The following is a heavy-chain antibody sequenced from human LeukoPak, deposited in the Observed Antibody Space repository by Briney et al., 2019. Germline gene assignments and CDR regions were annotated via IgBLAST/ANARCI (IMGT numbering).Heavy chain of an antibody. Sequence: SGPTLFKPTPTLTLTCTFSGSSLSTSGVGVGWIRQPPGKALEWLALIYWNDDKRYSPSLKSRLTITQDTSKNQVVLTMTNMDPVDTATYYCAHGILMNYYYDSSGSILYSFDYWGQGTLVTVSS. V-gene: IGHV2-5*01. CDR1: GSSLSTSGVG. J-gene: IGHJ4*02. CDR3: AHGILMNYYYDSSGSILYSFDY. CDR2: IYWNDDK. D-gene: IGHD3-22*01.